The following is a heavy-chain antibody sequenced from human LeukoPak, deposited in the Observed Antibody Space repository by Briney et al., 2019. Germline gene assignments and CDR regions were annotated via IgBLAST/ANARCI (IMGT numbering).Heavy chain of an antibody. CDR2: ISAYNGNT. J-gene: IGHJ5*02. D-gene: IGHD5-18*01. CDR1: GYTFTSYG. V-gene: IGHV1-18*01. CDR3: ARDRSGYSYGYP. Sequence: ASVKISCKASGYTFTSYGISWVRQAPGQGLEWMGWISAYNGNTNYAQKLQGRVTMTTDTSTSTAYMELRSLRSDDTAVYYCARDRSGYSYGYPMGQGTLVTVSS.